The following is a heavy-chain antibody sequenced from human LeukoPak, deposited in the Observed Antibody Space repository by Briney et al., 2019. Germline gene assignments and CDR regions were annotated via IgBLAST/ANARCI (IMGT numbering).Heavy chain of an antibody. D-gene: IGHD4-17*01. CDR3: AKGGDPVRDYYYGMDV. J-gene: IGHJ6*02. Sequence: GGSLRLSCAASGFMFSSNWMSWVRLAPGKGLEWVANIKEDGTETYYVDSVKGRFTISRDNSNNTLYLQMNSLRAEDTAVYYCAKGGDPVRDYYYGMDVWGQGTTVTVSS. V-gene: IGHV3-7*03. CDR1: GFMFSSNW. CDR2: IKEDGTET.